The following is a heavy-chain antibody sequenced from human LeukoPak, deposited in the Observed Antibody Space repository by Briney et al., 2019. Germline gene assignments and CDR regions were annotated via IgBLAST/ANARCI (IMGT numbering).Heavy chain of an antibody. CDR2: IYYSGST. Sequence: SETLSLTCSVSGDSINRYSWNWIRQPPGKGLEWIGYIYYSGSTNYNPSLKSRVTISVDTSKNQFSLKLSSVTAADTAVYYCARRSEVAGVDSWGQGILVTVSS. J-gene: IGHJ4*02. CDR3: ARRSEVAGVDS. CDR1: GDSINRYS. V-gene: IGHV4-59*08. D-gene: IGHD6-19*01.